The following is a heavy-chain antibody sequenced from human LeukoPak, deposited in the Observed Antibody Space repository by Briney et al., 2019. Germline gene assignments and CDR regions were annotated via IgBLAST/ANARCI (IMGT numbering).Heavy chain of an antibody. V-gene: IGHV4-39*01. CDR2: IYYSGSS. CDR1: GGSISSSTHY. CDR3: ARLPAITTYYYYYMDV. D-gene: IGHD3-16*01. J-gene: IGHJ6*03. Sequence: SETLSLTCTVPGGSISSSTHYWGWIRQAPGKRLECIGTIYYSGSSYYNPSLKSRVTMSVDTSKNQFSLRLSSVTAADTAVYYCARLPAITTYYYYYMDVWGKGTMVTVSS.